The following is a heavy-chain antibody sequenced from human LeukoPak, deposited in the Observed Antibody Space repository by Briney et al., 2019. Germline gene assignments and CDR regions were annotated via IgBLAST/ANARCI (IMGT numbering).Heavy chain of an antibody. V-gene: IGHV4-34*01. CDR1: GGSFSGYY. Sequence: SETLSLTCAVYGGSFSGYYWSWIRQPPGKGRQWIGEINHSGSTNYNPSLKSRVTISLDTSKNQFSLKLSSVTAADTAVYYCAREGYSSGWYRYWGQGTLVTVSS. CDR3: AREGYSSGWYRY. CDR2: INHSGST. J-gene: IGHJ4*02. D-gene: IGHD6-19*01.